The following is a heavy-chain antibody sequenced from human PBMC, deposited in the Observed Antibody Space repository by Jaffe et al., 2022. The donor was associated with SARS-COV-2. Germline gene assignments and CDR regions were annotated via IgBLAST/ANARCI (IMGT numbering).Heavy chain of an antibody. D-gene: IGHD3-3*01. CDR1: GFPFDDYA. CDR3: AKDMDDFWSGYPGPYSFGMDV. CDR2: ISWNSGTR. Sequence: EVQLVESGGGLVQPGRSLRLSCAASGFPFDDYAMHWVRQVPGKGLEWVSGISWNSGTRGYAHSVKGRFTISRDNANNSLYLQMNSLRPEDTAFYYCAKDMDDFWSGYPGPYSFGMDVWGQGTAVTVSS. V-gene: IGHV3-9*01. J-gene: IGHJ6*02.